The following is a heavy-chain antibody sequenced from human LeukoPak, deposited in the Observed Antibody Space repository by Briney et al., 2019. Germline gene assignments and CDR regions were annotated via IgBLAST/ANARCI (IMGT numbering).Heavy chain of an antibody. J-gene: IGHJ4*02. V-gene: IGHV1-2*02. CDR3: VREGMTTVVSTFDY. Sequence: ASVKVSCKASGYTFTGYYMHWVRQAPGQGLEWMGWINPKSGGTNYAQKFQGRVTMTRDTSITTAYMELSRLRLDDTAVYYCVREGMTTVVSTFDYWGQETLRTVSS. CDR2: INPKSGGT. CDR1: GYTFTGYY. D-gene: IGHD4-23*01.